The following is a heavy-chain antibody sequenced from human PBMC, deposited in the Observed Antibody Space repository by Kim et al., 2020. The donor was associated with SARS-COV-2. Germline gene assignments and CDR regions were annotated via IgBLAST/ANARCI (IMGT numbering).Heavy chain of an antibody. CDR1: GYSISSGYY. CDR3: AAGYRISWTPFDY. D-gene: IGHD6-13*01. Sequence: SETLSLTCTVSGYSISSGYYCCCMRQPPGKGLLWSGRSYHSRSTNYYPPLQRRVTITVDTTKNQLSPQLISVAAAATAVDYYAAGYRISWTPFDYCGQG. CDR2: SYHSRST. V-gene: IGHV4-38-2*02. J-gene: IGHJ4*02.